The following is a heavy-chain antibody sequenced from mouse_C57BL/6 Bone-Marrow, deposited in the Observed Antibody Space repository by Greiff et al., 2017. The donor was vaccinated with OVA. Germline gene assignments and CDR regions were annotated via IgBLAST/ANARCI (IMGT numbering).Heavy chain of an antibody. CDR2: IRSKSNNYAT. V-gene: IGHV10-1*01. J-gene: IGHJ3*01. CDR1: GFSFNTYA. Sequence: EVQLVESGGGLVQPKGSLKLSCAASGFSFNTYAMNWVRQAPGQGLEWVARIRSKSNNYATYYADSVKDRFTISRDDSESMLYLQMNNLKTEDAAMYYCVSPYGMADWGQGTLVTVSA. CDR3: VSPYGMAD. D-gene: IGHD1-1*02.